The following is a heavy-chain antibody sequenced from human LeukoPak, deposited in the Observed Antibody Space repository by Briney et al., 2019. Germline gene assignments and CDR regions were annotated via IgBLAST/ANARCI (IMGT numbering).Heavy chain of an antibody. D-gene: IGHD1-20*01. Sequence: ASVKVSCKASGYTFTGYYMHWVRQAPGQGLEWMGWINPNSGGTNYAQKFQGRVTMTRDTSISTAYMEPSRLRSEDTAVYYCARTYNWNDLGDYWGQGTLVTVSS. CDR2: INPNSGGT. J-gene: IGHJ4*02. V-gene: IGHV1-2*02. CDR3: ARTYNWNDLGDY. CDR1: GYTFTGYY.